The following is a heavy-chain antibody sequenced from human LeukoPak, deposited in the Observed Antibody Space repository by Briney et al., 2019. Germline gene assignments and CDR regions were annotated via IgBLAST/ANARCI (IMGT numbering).Heavy chain of an antibody. CDR1: GFTVSSNY. CDR2: IYSGGST. V-gene: IGHV3-66*01. J-gene: IGHJ6*02. CDR3: ARATRIVGATASGYYYGMDV. Sequence: GGSLRLSCAASGFTVSSNYMSWVRQAPGKGLEWVSVIYSGGSTYYADSVKGRFTFSRDNSKNTLYLQMNSLRAEDTAVYYCARATRIVGATASGYYYGMDVWGQGTTVTVSS. D-gene: IGHD1-26*01.